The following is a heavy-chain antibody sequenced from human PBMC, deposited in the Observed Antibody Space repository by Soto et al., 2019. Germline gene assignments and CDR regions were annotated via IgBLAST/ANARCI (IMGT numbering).Heavy chain of an antibody. J-gene: IGHJ6*02. V-gene: IGHV1-69*13. CDR1: GGTFSSYA. CDR2: IIPIFGTA. D-gene: IGHD3-3*01. CDR3: ARAFALLRFLDGMDV. Sequence: ASVKVSCKASGGTFSSYAISWVRQAPGQGLEWMGGIIPIFGTANYAQKFQGRVTITADESTSTAYMELSSLRSEDTAVYYCARAFALLRFLDGMDVWGQGTTVTVSS.